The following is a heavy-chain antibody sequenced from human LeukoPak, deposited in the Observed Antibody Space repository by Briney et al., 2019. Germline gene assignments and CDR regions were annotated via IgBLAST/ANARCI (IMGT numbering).Heavy chain of an antibody. CDR2: INAGNGNT. CDR3: GSSYSSGWYRAFDI. D-gene: IGHD6-19*01. V-gene: IGHV1-3*01. Sequence: ASVKVSCKASGYTFTSYAMHWVRQAPGQRLEWMGWINAGNGNTKYSQKFQGRVTITRGTSASTAYMELSSLRSEDTAVYYCGSSYSSGWYRAFDIWGQGTMVTVSS. J-gene: IGHJ3*02. CDR1: GYTFTSYA.